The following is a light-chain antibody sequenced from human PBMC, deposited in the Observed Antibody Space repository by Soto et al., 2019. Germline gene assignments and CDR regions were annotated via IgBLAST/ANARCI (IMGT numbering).Light chain of an antibody. Sequence: DIQLTQSPSSLSASVGDRVTITCQASQDINNYVNWYQQKPGTAPNLLIYDASTLKPGVPSRFSGSGSGTDFTFTNSSLQPEDIATYFCQQSDDLPTFGQGTRLDIK. CDR2: DAS. CDR1: QDINNY. J-gene: IGKJ5*01. CDR3: QQSDDLPT. V-gene: IGKV1-33*01.